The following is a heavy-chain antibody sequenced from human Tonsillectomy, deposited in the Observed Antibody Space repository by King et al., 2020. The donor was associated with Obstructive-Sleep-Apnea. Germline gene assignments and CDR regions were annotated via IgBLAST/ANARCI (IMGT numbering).Heavy chain of an antibody. D-gene: IGHD6-6*01. Sequence: VQLVESGGGLVQPGGSLRLSFAASGFTVSSNYVSWVRPGPGKGGGGGSVFYSGGCTYYADSVEGRITISRDKSKNTLYLQMDSLRAEDTAVYYCARDVQIAARGNWGQGTLVTVSS. J-gene: IGHJ4*02. CDR1: GFTVSSNY. CDR3: ARDVQIAARGN. CDR2: FYSGGCT. V-gene: IGHV3-66*01.